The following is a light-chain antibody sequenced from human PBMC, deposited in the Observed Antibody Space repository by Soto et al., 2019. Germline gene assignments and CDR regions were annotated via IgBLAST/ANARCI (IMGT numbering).Light chain of an antibody. V-gene: IGKV1-27*01. Sequence: DIQMTQSPSSLSASVGDRVTITCRASQDISSYLAWYQQKPGKVPKLLIYAASTLQSGVPSRFSGSGSGTDFTLTISSLQPEDVATYYCQKYNSAPQTFGGGTKVEIK. CDR2: AAS. CDR3: QKYNSAPQT. J-gene: IGKJ4*01. CDR1: QDISSY.